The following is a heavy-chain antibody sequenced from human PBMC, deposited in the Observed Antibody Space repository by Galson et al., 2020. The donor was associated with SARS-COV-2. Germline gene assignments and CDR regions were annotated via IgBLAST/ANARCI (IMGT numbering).Heavy chain of an antibody. Sequence: GESLKISCAASGFTFSTYCMHWVRQAPGKGLEWVAVTPYDGSDKYYADSAKVRFNISRDNSKNTLYLQMNSLRAEDTAVYYCATELYNWSDGGHYYLGMDVWGQGTTVTVSS. J-gene: IGHJ6*02. CDR3: ATELYNWSDGGHYYLGMDV. CDR1: GFTFSTYC. V-gene: IGHV3-30*03. D-gene: IGHD1-1*01. CDR2: TPYDGSDK.